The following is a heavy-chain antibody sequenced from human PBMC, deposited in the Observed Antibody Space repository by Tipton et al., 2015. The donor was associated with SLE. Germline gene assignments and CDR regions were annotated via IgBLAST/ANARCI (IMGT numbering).Heavy chain of an antibody. D-gene: IGHD4-17*01. CDR2: IKEDGSEK. Sequence: SLRLSCAASGITFSHYWMSWVRQAPGKGLEWVANIKEDGSEKYYVDSVRGRFTISRDNAEDSIYLQMNSLRAEDTAVYYCARDHHGDYGDWYFDLWGRGTLVIVSS. V-gene: IGHV3-7*01. CDR3: ARDHHGDYGDWYFDL. CDR1: GITFSHYW. J-gene: IGHJ2*01.